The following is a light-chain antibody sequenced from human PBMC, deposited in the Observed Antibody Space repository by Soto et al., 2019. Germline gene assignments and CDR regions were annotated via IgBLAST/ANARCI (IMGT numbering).Light chain of an antibody. CDR3: QQYSTYRLT. J-gene: IGKJ4*01. CDR2: DAS. V-gene: IGKV1-5*01. CDR1: QSITTF. Sequence: DIQMTHSPSTLSASIGDRVTSTYRASQSITTFLAWYQQKPGKAPQNLIYDASTLGPGLPSRRSGGGSGTEFTLAISSLQPDDFATYDCQQYSTYRLTFGGATK.